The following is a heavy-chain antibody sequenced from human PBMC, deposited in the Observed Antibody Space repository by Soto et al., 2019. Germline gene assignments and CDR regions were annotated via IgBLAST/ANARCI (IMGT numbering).Heavy chain of an antibody. CDR3: ARDAYSSSSVAKVY. D-gene: IGHD6-6*01. CDR2: ISAYNGNT. V-gene: IGHV1-18*04. CDR1: GYTFTSYG. J-gene: IGHJ4*02. Sequence: ASVKVSCKASGYTFTSYGISWVRQAPGQGLEWMGWISAYNGNTNYAQKLQGRVTMTTDTSTSTAYMELRSLRSDDTAVYYCARDAYSSSSVAKVYWGQGTLVTVSS.